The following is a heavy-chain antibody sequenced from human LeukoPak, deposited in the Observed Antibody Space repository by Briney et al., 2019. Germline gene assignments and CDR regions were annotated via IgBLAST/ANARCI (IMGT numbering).Heavy chain of an antibody. D-gene: IGHD6-19*01. CDR2: ISSSSSYI. V-gene: IGHV3-21*01. J-gene: IGHJ4*02. CDR3: AGMAVAGLYYFDY. CDR1: GFTFSSYS. Sequence: PGRSLRLSCAASGFTFSSYSMNWVRQAPGKGLEWVSSISSSSSYIYYADSVKGRFTISRDNAKNSLYLQMNSLRAEDTAVYYCAGMAVAGLYYFDYWGQGTLVTVSS.